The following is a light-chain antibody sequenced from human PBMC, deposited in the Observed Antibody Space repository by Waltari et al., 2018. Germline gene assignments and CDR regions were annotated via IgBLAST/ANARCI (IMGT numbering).Light chain of an antibody. CDR2: AAS. CDR1: QGISSY. V-gene: IGKV1-8*01. CDR3: QQANSFPLT. J-gene: IGKJ4*01. Sequence: AIRITQSPSSLSASTGDRVTITCRASQGISSYLAWYQQKPGKAPKVLIYAASTLQSGVPSRFSGSGSGTDFTLTISCLQSEDFAIYYCQQANSFPLTFGGGTKVEIK.